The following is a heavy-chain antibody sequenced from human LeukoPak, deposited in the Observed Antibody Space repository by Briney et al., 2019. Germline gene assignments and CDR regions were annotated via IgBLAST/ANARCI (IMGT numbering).Heavy chain of an antibody. Sequence: GGSLRLSCAASGFTFSSYGMHWVRQAPGKGLEWVAVISYDGSNKYYADSVKGRFTISRDNSKNTLYLQMNSLRAEDTAVYHCAKDLANNFDYWGQGTLVTVSS. D-gene: IGHD1/OR15-1a*01. CDR1: GFTFSSYG. CDR2: ISYDGSNK. V-gene: IGHV3-30*18. CDR3: AKDLANNFDY. J-gene: IGHJ4*02.